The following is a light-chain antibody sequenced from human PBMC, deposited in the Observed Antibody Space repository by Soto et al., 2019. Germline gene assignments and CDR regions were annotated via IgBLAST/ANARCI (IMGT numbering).Light chain of an antibody. J-gene: IGKJ1*01. CDR2: AAS. Sequence: DIQMTQSPSSLSASVGDRVTITCRASQGISSYLNWYQQKPGIAPKVLIYAASTLQRDVPSRFSGGGSGTDFTLTISSLQPEDFATYYCQQSYTTAPTFGQGTKVEIK. CDR1: QGISSY. V-gene: IGKV1-39*01. CDR3: QQSYTTAPT.